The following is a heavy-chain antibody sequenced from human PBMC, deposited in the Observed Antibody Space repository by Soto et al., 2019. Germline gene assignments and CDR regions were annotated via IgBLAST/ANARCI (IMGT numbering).Heavy chain of an antibody. D-gene: IGHD3-16*01. CDR1: GFTFSNYA. V-gene: IGHV3-23*01. CDR3: AKAYFVWSSEQPYYFDY. J-gene: IGHJ4*02. CDR2: ISGSGGRS. Sequence: EVQLLDSGGGLVQPGGSLRLSCAASGFTFSNYAMTWVRQGPGKGLEWVSGISGSGGRSYYADSVKGLFTISRDNSKSTLYLQMNSLIAEDTAVYYCAKAYFVWSSEQPYYFDYWGQGTLVTVSS.